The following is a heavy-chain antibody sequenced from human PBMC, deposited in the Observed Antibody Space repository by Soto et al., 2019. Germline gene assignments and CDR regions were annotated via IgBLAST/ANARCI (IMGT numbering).Heavy chain of an antibody. J-gene: IGHJ4*02. CDR1: GYTFTSYA. CDR2: INAGNGNT. CDR3: ATSGSYYNIAPFDY. D-gene: IGHD3-10*01. V-gene: IGHV1-3*01. Sequence: GASVKVSCKASGYTFTSYAMHWVRQAPGQRLEWMGWINAGNGNTKYSQKFQGRVTITRDTSASTAYMELSSLRSEDTAVYYCATSGSYYNIAPFDYWGQGTLVTVSS.